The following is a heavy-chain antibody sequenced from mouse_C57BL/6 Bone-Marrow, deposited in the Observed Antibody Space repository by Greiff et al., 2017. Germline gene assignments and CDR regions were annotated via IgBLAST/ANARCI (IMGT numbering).Heavy chain of an antibody. V-gene: IGHV1-50*01. D-gene: IGHD2-4*01. CDR1: GYTFTSYW. CDR3: ARGYYDYDGYYFDY. CDR2: IDPSDSYT. J-gene: IGHJ2*01. Sequence: QVQLQQPGAELVKPGASVKLSCKASGYTFTSYWMQWVKQRPGQGLEWIGEIDPSDSYTNYNQKFKGKATLTVDTSSSTAYMQLSSLTSEDSAVYYCARGYYDYDGYYFDYWGQGTTRTVSS.